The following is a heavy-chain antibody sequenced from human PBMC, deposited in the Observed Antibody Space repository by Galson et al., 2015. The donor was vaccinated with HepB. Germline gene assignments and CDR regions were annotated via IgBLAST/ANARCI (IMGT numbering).Heavy chain of an antibody. V-gene: IGHV3-53*01. CDR2: IYSGGST. Sequence: SLRLSCAASGFTVSSNYMSWVRQAPGKGLEWVSVIYSGGSTYYADSVKGRFTISRDNSKNTLYLQMNSLRAEDTAVYYCARDGGYSSSSIGVPSDYYYGMDVWGQGTTVTVSS. CDR3: ARDGGYSSSSIGVPSDYYYGMDV. D-gene: IGHD6-6*01. CDR1: GFTVSSNY. J-gene: IGHJ6*02.